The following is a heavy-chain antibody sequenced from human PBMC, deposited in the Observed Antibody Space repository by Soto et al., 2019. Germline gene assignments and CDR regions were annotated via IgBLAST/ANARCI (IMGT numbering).Heavy chain of an antibody. V-gene: IGHV3-7*01. J-gene: IGHJ4*02. D-gene: IGHD4-4*01. CDR2: IKQEGSEK. CDR1: GFTFSSHW. CDR3: AKLDYSGYFDY. Sequence: GGSLRLSCAPCGFTFSSHWMSWVRQAPGKGLGWVANIKQEGSEKYYVDSVKGRFTISRDNAKNSLYLQMNSLRAEDTAVYYCAKLDYSGYFDYWGQGTRVTV.